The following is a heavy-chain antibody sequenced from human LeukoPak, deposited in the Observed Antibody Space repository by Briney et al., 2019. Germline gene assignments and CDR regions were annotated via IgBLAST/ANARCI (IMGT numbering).Heavy chain of an antibody. V-gene: IGHV3-73*01. CDR3: TRPYYYDSSGYRRDI. Sequence: GGSLRLSCAASGFTFSGSAMHWLRQASGKGLEWVGRIRSKANSYATAYDASVKGRFTISRDDSKNTAYLQMNSLKTEDTAVYYCTRPYYYDSSGYRRDIWGQGTMVTVSS. CDR1: GFTFSGSA. D-gene: IGHD3-22*01. J-gene: IGHJ3*02. CDR2: IRSKANSYAT.